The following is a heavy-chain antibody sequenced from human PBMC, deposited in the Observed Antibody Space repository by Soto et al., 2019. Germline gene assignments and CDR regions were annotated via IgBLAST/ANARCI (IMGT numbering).Heavy chain of an antibody. J-gene: IGHJ6*02. V-gene: IGHV1-69*01. Sequence: QVQLVQSGAEVKKPGSSVKVSCKASGGTFSSYAISWVRQAPGQGLEWMGGIIPIFGTANYAQKFQGRVTITADESTSTAYMELSSLRSEDTAVYYCASSSTAMASYYYYGMDVCGQGTTVTVSS. CDR2: IIPIFGTA. CDR3: ASSSTAMASYYYYGMDV. CDR1: GGTFSSYA. D-gene: IGHD5-18*01.